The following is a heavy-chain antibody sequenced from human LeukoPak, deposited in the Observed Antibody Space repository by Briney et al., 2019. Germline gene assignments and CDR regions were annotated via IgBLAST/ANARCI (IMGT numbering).Heavy chain of an antibody. CDR1: GFTFSSYG. Sequence: PGGSLRLSCAASGFTFSSYGMHWVRQAPGKGLEWVAVIWYDGSNKYYADSVKGRFTISRDNSKNTLYLQMNSLRAEDTAVYYCARDRGPDSSGYYFGYWGQGTLVTVSS. CDR3: ARDRGPDSSGYYFGY. D-gene: IGHD3-22*01. V-gene: IGHV3-33*01. CDR2: IWYDGSNK. J-gene: IGHJ4*02.